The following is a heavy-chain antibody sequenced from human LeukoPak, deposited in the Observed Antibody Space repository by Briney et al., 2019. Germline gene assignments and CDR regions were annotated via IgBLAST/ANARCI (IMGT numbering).Heavy chain of an antibody. CDR3: ARDGNSWPTYHVGLDV. V-gene: IGHV1-2*02. CDR2: VSPNNGDT. D-gene: IGHD4-23*01. CDR1: GYTAY. J-gene: IGHJ6*02. Sequence: ASVKLSCKASGYTAYMHWVRQAPGQGLEWMGWVSPNNGDTKYAQKFQGRVTMTWDTSLRTAYMDLRRLTSDDTAVYYCARDGNSWPTYHVGLDVWGQGTTVIVSS.